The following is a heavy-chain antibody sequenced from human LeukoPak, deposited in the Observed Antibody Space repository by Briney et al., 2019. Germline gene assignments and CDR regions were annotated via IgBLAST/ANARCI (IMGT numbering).Heavy chain of an antibody. D-gene: IGHD1-14*01. J-gene: IGHJ3*02. CDR3: ARDMSPWETRNPDAFDI. V-gene: IGHV4-34*01. CDR1: GGSFSGYY. CDR2: INHSGST. Sequence: SETLSLTCAVYGGSFSGYYWSWIRQPPGKGLEWIGEINHSGSTSYNPSLKSRVTISVDTSKNQFSLKLSSVTAADTAVYYCARDMSPWETRNPDAFDIWGQGTMVTVSS.